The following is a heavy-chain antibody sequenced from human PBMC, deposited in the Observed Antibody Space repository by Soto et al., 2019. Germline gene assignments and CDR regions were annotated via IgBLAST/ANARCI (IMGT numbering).Heavy chain of an antibody. CDR3: SKLGYYDFWSGQTPRFDY. V-gene: IGHV3-23*01. Sequence: GGSLRLSCAASGFTFSSYAMSWVRQAPGKGLEWVSAISGSGGSTYYADSVKGRFTISRDNSKNTLYLQMNSLRAEDTALYYCSKLGYYDFWSGQTPRFDYWGQGTLVTVSS. D-gene: IGHD3-3*01. CDR2: ISGSGGST. J-gene: IGHJ4*02. CDR1: GFTFSSYA.